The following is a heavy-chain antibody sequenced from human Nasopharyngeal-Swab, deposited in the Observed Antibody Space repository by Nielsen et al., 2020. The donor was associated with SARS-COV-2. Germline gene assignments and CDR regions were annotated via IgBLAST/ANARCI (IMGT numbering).Heavy chain of an antibody. CDR1: GFTFDDYA. D-gene: IGHD3-22*01. CDR3: AKDPGYDSSGYYYDS. J-gene: IGHJ5*02. V-gene: IGHV3-9*01. Sequence: LSLTCAASGFTFDDYAMHWVRQAPGKGLEWVSGISWNSGSIGYADSVKGRFTISRDNAKNSLYLQMNSLRAEDTALYYCAKDPGYDSSGYYYDSWGQGTLVTVSS. CDR2: ISWNSGSI.